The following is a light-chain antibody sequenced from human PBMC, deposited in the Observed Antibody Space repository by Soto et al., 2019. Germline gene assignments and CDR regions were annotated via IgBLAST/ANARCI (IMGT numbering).Light chain of an antibody. CDR3: QLWDNISDHVV. CDR1: NVGSKS. CDR2: DDT. V-gene: IGLV3-21*02. J-gene: IGLJ2*01. Sequence: SYELTQPPSVSVAPGQTARITCGGNNVGSKSLHWYQQKPGQAPVLVVHDDTDRPSGIPERFSGSNSGNTATLTISRAEVGDEADYYCQLWDNISDHVVFGGGTKVTVL.